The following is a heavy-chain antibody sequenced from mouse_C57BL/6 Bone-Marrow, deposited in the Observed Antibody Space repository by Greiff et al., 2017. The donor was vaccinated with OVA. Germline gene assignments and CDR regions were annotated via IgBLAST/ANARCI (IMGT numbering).Heavy chain of an antibody. D-gene: IGHD1-1*01. Sequence: EVQVVESGGGLVQPGGSMKLSCVASGFTFSNYWMNWVRQSPEQGLEWVAQIRLKSDNYATHYAESVKGRFTISRDDSKSSVYLQMNNLRAEDTGIYYCTTVVALYWYFDVWGTGTTVTVSS. CDR3: TTVVALYWYFDV. V-gene: IGHV6-3*01. CDR1: GFTFSNYW. J-gene: IGHJ1*03. CDR2: IRLKSDNYAT.